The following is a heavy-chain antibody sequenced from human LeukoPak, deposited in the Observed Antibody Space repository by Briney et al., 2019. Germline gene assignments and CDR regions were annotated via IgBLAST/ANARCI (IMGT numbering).Heavy chain of an antibody. Sequence: SETLSLTCAVYGGSFSGYYWSWIRQPPGKELEWIGEINHSGSTNYNPSLKSRVTISVDTSKNQFSLKLSSVTAADTAVYYCARAYRPQDYYYYYMDVWGKGTTVTVSS. CDR2: INHSGST. V-gene: IGHV4-34*01. J-gene: IGHJ6*03. CDR3: ARAYRPQDYYYYYMDV. D-gene: IGHD4-11*01. CDR1: GGSFSGYY.